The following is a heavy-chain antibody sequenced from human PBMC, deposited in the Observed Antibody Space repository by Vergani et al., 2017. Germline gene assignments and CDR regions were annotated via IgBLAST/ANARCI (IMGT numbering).Heavy chain of an antibody. Sequence: EVQLLESGGGLVQPGGSLRLSCEAFAFKFYSYTMTWVRQAPGEGLEWVSGISGSGGFTYYADSVKGRFTISRDNSKNTMFLQMNNLRAEDTAVYYCAKDNVPGYYDSSGYCDYWGQGTLVTVSS. J-gene: IGHJ4*02. CDR2: ISGSGGFT. CDR3: AKDNVPGYYDSSGYCDY. D-gene: IGHD3-22*01. V-gene: IGHV3-23*01. CDR1: AFKFYSYT.